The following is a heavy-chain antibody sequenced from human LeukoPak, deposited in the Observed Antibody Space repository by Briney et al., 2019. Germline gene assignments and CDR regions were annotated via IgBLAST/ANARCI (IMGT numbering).Heavy chain of an antibody. CDR3: ARTPSTRRRAWSFDL. CDR1: GVSVSDIY. V-gene: IGHV3-66*01. J-gene: IGHJ2*01. CDR2: IYVGGTT. Sequence: GGSRTLSCTASGVSVSDIYMSWVRQAPGKGLEWGSDIYVGGTTDYVDSVKGRFIFSRDNSKNTLSLQINGLRVDDKAVYLCARTPSTRRRAWSFDLSGRGTAVTASS.